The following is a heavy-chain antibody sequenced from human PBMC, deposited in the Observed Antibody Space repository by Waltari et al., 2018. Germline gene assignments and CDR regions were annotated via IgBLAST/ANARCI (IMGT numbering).Heavy chain of an antibody. CDR2: RHRDGRST. V-gene: IGHV3-74*01. Sequence: EVQLVESGGGLVQPGGSLRLSCAASGFSISGYWMHWVRQAPGKGLVWGSRRHRDGRSTSDGDSVRGRFTSSRDNAKNTVDMQMNRLRADDKAVYCGARDGLGSSNEYWGQGTLVTVSS. CDR3: ARDGLGSSNEY. D-gene: IGHD6-6*01. J-gene: IGHJ4*02. CDR1: GFSISGYW.